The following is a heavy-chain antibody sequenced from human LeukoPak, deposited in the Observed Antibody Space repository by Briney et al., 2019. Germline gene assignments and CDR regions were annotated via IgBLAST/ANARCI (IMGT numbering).Heavy chain of an antibody. CDR1: GFTFSAYT. J-gene: IGHJ4*02. Sequence: GGSLRLSCAVSGFTFSAYTMNWVRQAPGKGLEWVSYISSSSSTIYYADSVKGRFTISRDNAENSLYLQMNSLRAEDTAVYYCARARSGYYNGSDYWGQGTLVTVSS. V-gene: IGHV3-48*01. CDR3: ARARSGYYNGSDY. D-gene: IGHD3-3*01. CDR2: ISSSSSTI.